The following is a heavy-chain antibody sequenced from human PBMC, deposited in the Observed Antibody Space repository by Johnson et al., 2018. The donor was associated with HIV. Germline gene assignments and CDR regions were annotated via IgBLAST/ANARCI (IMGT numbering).Heavy chain of an antibody. Sequence: QVQLVESGGGVVQPGRSLRLSCAASGFTFSSYGMHWVRQAPGKGLEWVAVIWYDGSEKYYVDSVKGRFTISRDNAKNSLYLQMNSLRAEDTAVYYCAGGPGGFGAFAIWGQGTMVTVSS. CDR1: GFTFSSYG. CDR2: IWYDGSEK. D-gene: IGHD2-8*02. J-gene: IGHJ3*02. CDR3: AGGPGGFGAFAI. V-gene: IGHV3-33*08.